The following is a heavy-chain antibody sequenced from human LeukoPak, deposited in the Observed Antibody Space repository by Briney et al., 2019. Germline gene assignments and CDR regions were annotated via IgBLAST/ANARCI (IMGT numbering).Heavy chain of an antibody. CDR3: ARDVPMTTRAFDI. J-gene: IGHJ3*02. CDR1: GGSISTYY. V-gene: IGHV4-59*13. CDR2: VYYSGVT. Sequence: SETLSLTCSVSGGSISTYYWSWIRQPPGKGLEGIGYVYYSGVTNYSPSLRSRVTISVDTSKKQFSLKLTSVTAADTAVYYCARDVPMTTRAFDIWGQGTMVTVSS. D-gene: IGHD1-1*01.